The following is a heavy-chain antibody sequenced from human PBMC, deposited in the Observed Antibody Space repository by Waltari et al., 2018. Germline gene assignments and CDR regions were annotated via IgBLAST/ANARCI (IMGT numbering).Heavy chain of an antibody. CDR3: ATFGPLNAFDI. Sequence: QLQLQESGPGLVKPSETLSLTCSVSGDSVSSKSFYWGWIRQPPGKGLEFIGTVYFGGDTYQIPSLNRRVTMSIDTSKNEFSLRLSSVTAADTAVYYCATFGPLNAFDIWGQGTMVTVAS. CDR1: GDSVSSKSFY. J-gene: IGHJ3*02. CDR2: VYFGGDT. V-gene: IGHV4-39*07. D-gene: IGHD3-3*01.